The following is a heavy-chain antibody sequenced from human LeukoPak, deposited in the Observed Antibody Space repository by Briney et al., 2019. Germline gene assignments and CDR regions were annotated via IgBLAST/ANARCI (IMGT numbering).Heavy chain of an antibody. D-gene: IGHD3-3*01. V-gene: IGHV3-11*04. Sequence: GGSLRLSCAASGFTFSNSYMSWIRQAPGKGLEWISYISSSSGTIIHYADSVKARFTISRDNSQNTVSLQLNNLRIEDTALYYCAKTSLSDPSGHYYYMDVWGKGTTVTVSS. J-gene: IGHJ6*03. CDR2: ISSSSGTII. CDR3: AKTSLSDPSGHYYYMDV. CDR1: GFTFSNSY.